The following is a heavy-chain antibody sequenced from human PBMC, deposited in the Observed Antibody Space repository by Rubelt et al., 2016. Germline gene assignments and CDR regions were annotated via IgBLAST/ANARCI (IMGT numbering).Heavy chain of an antibody. Sequence: QVQLQQWGAGLLKPSETLSLTCAVYGGSFRGYYWSWIRQPPGKGLEWIGSIYYSGSTYYNASLMSRVTISVDTSKNQFSLKLSSGTAADTAGYYCARPHSSGWYPFDYWGQGTLVTVSS. D-gene: IGHD6-19*01. J-gene: IGHJ4*02. CDR3: ARPHSSGWYPFDY. CDR1: GGSFRGYY. CDR2: IYYSGST. V-gene: IGHV4-34*01.